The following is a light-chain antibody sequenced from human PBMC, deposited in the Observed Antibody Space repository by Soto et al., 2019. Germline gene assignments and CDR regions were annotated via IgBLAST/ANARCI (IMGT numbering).Light chain of an antibody. CDR3: QSYDSSRMV. Sequence: QSVLTQPPSVSGAPGQRVTISCTGSSSNIGAGYDVHWYQQLPGTAPKLLIYGNSNRPSGVPDRFSGSKSGTSASLAITGLQAEDEADYDCQSYDSSRMVFGGGTKLTVL. J-gene: IGLJ2*01. CDR2: GNS. CDR1: SSNIGAGYD. V-gene: IGLV1-40*01.